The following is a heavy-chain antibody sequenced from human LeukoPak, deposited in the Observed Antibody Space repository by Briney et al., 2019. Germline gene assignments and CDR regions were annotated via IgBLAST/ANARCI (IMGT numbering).Heavy chain of an antibody. CDR1: GFTFSTYG. V-gene: IGHV3-30*02. CDR2: IRYDGKET. D-gene: IGHD3-16*01. J-gene: IGHJ4*02. CDR3: VKDLRDSNSLYTHFG. Sequence: GGSLRLSCAASGFTFSTYGIHWVRHAPDKGREWLTFIRYDGKETYYAESVKGRFSSSRDNSRNTAYLQISSLRAEDTAFCYCVKDLRDSNSLYTHFGWGQGTLVAVRS.